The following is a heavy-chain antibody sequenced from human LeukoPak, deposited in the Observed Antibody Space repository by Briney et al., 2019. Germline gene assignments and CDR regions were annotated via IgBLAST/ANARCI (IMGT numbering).Heavy chain of an antibody. D-gene: IGHD3-22*01. CDR3: ARELHYYDSSGYYYAY. CDR2: INPNSGGT. CDR1: GYTFTGYY. Sequence: PGASVKVSCKASGYTFTGYYMHWVRQAPGQGLEWMGRINPNSGGTNYAQKFQGRVTMTRDTSISTAYMELSRLRSDDTAVYYCARELHYYDSSGYYYAYWGQGTLVTVSS. V-gene: IGHV1-2*06. J-gene: IGHJ4*02.